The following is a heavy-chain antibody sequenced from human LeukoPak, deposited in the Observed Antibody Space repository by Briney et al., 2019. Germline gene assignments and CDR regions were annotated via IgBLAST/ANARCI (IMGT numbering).Heavy chain of an antibody. D-gene: IGHD6-6*01. CDR2: MNTNSGNT. V-gene: IGHV1-8*01. J-gene: IGHJ6*02. CDR1: GYTFTSYD. Sequence: ASVKGSCKASGYTFTSYDINSVRQATGQGLEWMGWMNTNSGNTGYAQKFQGRVTMTRNTSISTAYMELSSLRSEDTAVYYCARAGSSPWCYYYGMDVWGQGTTVTVSS. CDR3: ARAGSSPWCYYYGMDV.